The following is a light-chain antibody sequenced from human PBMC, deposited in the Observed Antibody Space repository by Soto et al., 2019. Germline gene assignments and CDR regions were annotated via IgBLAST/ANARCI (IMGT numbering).Light chain of an antibody. J-gene: IGLJ2*01. V-gene: IGLV1-47*01. CDR3: AAWDDRLRGVV. CDR2: RSN. Sequence: QSVLTQPPSASGTPGQGVTISCSGSNSNIGNNYVYWYQQVPGTAPKLLIYRSNQRPSGVPDRFSGSKSGTSASLAISGLRSEDDSDYYCAAWDDRLRGVVFGGGTQLTVL. CDR1: NSNIGNNY.